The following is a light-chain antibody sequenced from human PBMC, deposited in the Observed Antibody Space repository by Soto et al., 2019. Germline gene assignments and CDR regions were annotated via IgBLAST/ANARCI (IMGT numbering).Light chain of an antibody. V-gene: IGKV1-5*03. Sequence: DIQMTQSPSTLSASVGDRVTITCRASQSITTWLAWYQQKPWKAPKLLIYKAINLQNGIPSRFSGSGSGTEFTLTISSLQPDDFATYYCQRYNDYQYVFGQGTKLDMK. J-gene: IGKJ2*01. CDR1: QSITTW. CDR2: KAI. CDR3: QRYNDYQYV.